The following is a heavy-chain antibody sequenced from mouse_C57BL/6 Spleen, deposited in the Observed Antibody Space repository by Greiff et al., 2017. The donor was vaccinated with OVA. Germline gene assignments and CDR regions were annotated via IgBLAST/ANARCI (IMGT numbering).Heavy chain of an antibody. Sequence: QVQLKQPGAELVKPGSSVKLSCKASGYTFTSYWMHWVKQRPIQGLEWIGNIDPYDSETHYNQKFKDKATLTVDKSSSTAYMQLSSLTSEDTAVYYCAREATAQASYYYAMDYWGQGTSVTVSS. CDR3: AREATAQASYYYAMDY. V-gene: IGHV1-52*01. CDR2: IDPYDSET. D-gene: IGHD3-2*02. J-gene: IGHJ4*01. CDR1: GYTFTSYW.